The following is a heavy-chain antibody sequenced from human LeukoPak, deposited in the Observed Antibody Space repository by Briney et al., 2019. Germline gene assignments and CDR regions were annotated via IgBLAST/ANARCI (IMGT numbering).Heavy chain of an antibody. CDR2: INPNSGAT. CDR3: AAYTIFGVVSGDY. Sequence: GASVKVSCKASGYTFTGYYMHWVRQAPGQGLEWMGRINPNSGATNYAQKFQGRVTMTRDTSITTAYMELSRLRSDDTAVYYCAAYTIFGVVSGDYWGQGTLVTVSS. CDR1: GYTFTGYY. V-gene: IGHV1-2*06. D-gene: IGHD3-3*01. J-gene: IGHJ4*02.